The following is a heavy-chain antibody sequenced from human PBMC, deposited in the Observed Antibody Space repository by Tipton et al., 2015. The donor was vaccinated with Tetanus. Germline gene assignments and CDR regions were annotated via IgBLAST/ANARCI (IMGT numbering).Heavy chain of an antibody. D-gene: IGHD3-3*01. V-gene: IGHV4-59*12. CDR1: GGSISSYY. Sequence: TLSLTCTVSGGSISSYYWSWIRQPPGKGLEWIGYIYYSGSTNYNPSLKSRVTISVDTSKNQFSLKLSSVTAADTAVYYCARARIFGVVIIANWFDPWGQGTLVTVSS. CDR2: IYYSGST. J-gene: IGHJ5*02. CDR3: ARARIFGVVIIANWFDP.